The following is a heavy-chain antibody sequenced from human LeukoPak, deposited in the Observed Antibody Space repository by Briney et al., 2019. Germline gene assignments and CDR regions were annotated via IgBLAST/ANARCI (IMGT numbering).Heavy chain of an antibody. J-gene: IGHJ4*02. CDR3: AKDQASGYPLYYFDY. Sequence: GGSLRLSCAASGFTFSSYAMSWVCQAPGKGLEWVSAISGSGGSTYYADSVKGRFTISRDNSKNTLYLQMNSLRAEDTAVYYCAKDQASGYPLYYFDYWGQGTLVTVSS. V-gene: IGHV3-23*01. D-gene: IGHD3-3*01. CDR2: ISGSGGST. CDR1: GFTFSSYA.